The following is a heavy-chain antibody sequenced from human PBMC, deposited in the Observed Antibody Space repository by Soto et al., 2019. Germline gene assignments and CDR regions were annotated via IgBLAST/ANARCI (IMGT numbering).Heavy chain of an antibody. Sequence: QVQLVESGGGVVQPGRSLRLSCAASGFTFSSYAMHWVHQAPGKGLEWVALISHDGSNEYYADSVKGRFTISRDNSKNTLYLQMKSLTTEDTSVYYCGRCSSTSCHLGADYWGQGTLVTVSS. CDR2: ISHDGSNE. CDR3: GRCSSTSCHLGADY. D-gene: IGHD2-2*01. J-gene: IGHJ4*02. V-gene: IGHV3-30-3*01. CDR1: GFTFSSYA.